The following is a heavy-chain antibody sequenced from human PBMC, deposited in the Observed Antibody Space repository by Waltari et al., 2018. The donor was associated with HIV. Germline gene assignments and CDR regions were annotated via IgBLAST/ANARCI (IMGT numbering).Heavy chain of an antibody. D-gene: IGHD3-22*01. CDR2: IYHSGST. J-gene: IGHJ4*02. CDR3: AGREMYYYDSSGYYYAAGTNFDY. Sequence: QVQLQESGPGLVKPSETLSLTCTVSGYSLSSGYYWGWIRQPPGKGLEWIGSIYHSGSTYYNPSLKSRVTISVDTSKNQFSLKLSSVTAADTAVYYCAGREMYYYDSSGYYYAAGTNFDYWGQGTLVTVSS. CDR1: GYSLSSGYY. V-gene: IGHV4-38-2*02.